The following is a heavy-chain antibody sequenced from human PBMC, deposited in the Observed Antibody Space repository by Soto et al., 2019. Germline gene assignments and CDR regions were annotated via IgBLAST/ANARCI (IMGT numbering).Heavy chain of an antibody. CDR2: IHYSEGT. Sequence: SETSLTCTVSGASISSYYRTWIRQAPGKGLEWIGYIHYSEGTNYRSSLKSRVTMSVDTSKNQFSLRLSSVTAADTAVYYCVKVGDGDVFDKWGQGILVTVSS. D-gene: IGHD4-17*01. J-gene: IGHJ4*02. CDR3: VKVGDGDVFDK. V-gene: IGHV4-59*01. CDR1: GASISSYY.